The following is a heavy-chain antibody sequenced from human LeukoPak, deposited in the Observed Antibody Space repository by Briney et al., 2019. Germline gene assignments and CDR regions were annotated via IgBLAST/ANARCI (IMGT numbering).Heavy chain of an antibody. CDR3: AKDRGSSGWYSGY. J-gene: IGHJ4*02. D-gene: IGHD6-19*01. Sequence: PGRSLRLSCAASGFTFSSYGMHWVRQAPGKGLEWVAVISYDGSNKYYADSVKGRFTISRDNSKNTLYLQMNSLRAEDTAVYYCAKDRGSSGWYSGYWGQGTLVTVSS. CDR2: ISYDGSNK. V-gene: IGHV3-30*18. CDR1: GFTFSSYG.